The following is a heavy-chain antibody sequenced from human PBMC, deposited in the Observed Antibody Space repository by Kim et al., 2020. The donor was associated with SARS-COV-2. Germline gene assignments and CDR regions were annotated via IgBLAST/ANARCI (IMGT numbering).Heavy chain of an antibody. V-gene: IGHV4-4*09. Sequence: YYPSHKRRVAISVDTSKNQFSPKLSSVTAADTAVYYCARNYGYGSGSFYSYWGQGILVTVSS. J-gene: IGHJ4*02. D-gene: IGHD3-10*01. CDR3: ARNYGYGSGSFYSY.